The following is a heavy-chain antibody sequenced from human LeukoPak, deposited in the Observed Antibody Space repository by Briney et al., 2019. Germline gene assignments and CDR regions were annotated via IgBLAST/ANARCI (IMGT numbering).Heavy chain of an antibody. CDR1: GFTFSSYA. J-gene: IGHJ4*02. D-gene: IGHD6-19*01. Sequence: GGSLRLSCAASGFTFSSYAMHWVRQAPGKGLEWVAVISYDGSNKYYADSVKGRFTISRDNSKNTLYLQMNSLRAEDTAVYHCAKVGATSRDVVRAQWLVIQDAHYFDYWGQGTLVTVSS. CDR2: ISYDGSNK. V-gene: IGHV3-30-3*01. CDR3: AKVGATSRDVVRAQWLVIQDAHYFDY.